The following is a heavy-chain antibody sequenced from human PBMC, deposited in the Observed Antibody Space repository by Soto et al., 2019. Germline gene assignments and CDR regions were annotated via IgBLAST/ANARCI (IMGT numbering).Heavy chain of an antibody. J-gene: IGHJ4*02. Sequence: PXGSLRLASAASGFTLSNYNMNWVRQAPGKGLEWVSDISSSGDNKHYADSVKGRFTISRDYAKNSLYLQMTSLRVEDTAVYYCASMITPPDWGQGTPVTVSS. D-gene: IGHD3-16*01. V-gene: IGHV3-48*03. CDR1: GFTLSNYN. CDR2: ISSSGDNK. CDR3: ASMITPPD.